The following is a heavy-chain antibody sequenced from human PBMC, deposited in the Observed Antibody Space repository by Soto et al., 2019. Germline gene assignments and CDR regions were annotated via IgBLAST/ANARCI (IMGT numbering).Heavy chain of an antibody. J-gene: IGHJ4*02. CDR1: DASVWSDSYF. Sequence: QVQLRESGPGLLKPSETLSLTCTVSDASVWSDSYFWTWIRQPPGKGLGWIAYISHTGDTNYNPPIKSRVTISIDTSRNQFSLTVTSVTAADTAVYFCARIVVGVTVDLWGQGSLVTVSS. CDR2: ISHTGDT. V-gene: IGHV4-61*01. D-gene: IGHD1-26*01. CDR3: ARIVVGVTVDL.